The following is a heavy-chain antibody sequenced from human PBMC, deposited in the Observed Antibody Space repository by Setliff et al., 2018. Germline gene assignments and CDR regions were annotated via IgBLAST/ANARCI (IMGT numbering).Heavy chain of an antibody. J-gene: IGHJ3*02. CDR3: VGDPPQSGYAFAI. CDR2: INSVGSRT. Sequence: PGGSLRLSCAASGLTFSSSAMHWVRQAPGKELEYVSAINSVGSRTYYADSVKGRFTISRDNSKNTLYLQMNSLRVDDTAVYYCVGDPPQSGYAFAIWGQGTMVTVSS. D-gene: IGHD7-27*01. CDR1: GLTFSSSA. V-gene: IGHV3-64*04.